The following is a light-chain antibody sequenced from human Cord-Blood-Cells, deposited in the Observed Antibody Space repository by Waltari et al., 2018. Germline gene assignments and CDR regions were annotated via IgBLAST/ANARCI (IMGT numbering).Light chain of an antibody. J-gene: IGKJ2*01. Sequence: DIQMTQSSSTLSAAVGDRVTITGRASQSISSWLVWYQQKPGKAPKLLIYDACSLESGVPSRFSGRGSGTEFTLTICSLQPDDFATYYCQPYNSYSHTSGQGTKLEIK. CDR2: DAC. CDR3: QPYNSYSHT. V-gene: IGKV1-5*01. CDR1: QSISSW.